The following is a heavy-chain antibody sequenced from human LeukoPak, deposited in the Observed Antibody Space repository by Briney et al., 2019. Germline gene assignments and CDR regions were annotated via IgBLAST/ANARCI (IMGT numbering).Heavy chain of an antibody. Sequence: GGSLRLSCAASGSTFSDHYTDWVRQAPGKGLEWVGRTRKKTNSYTTEYAASVKGRFTISRDDSKNSLYLQMNSLKAEDTAVYYCTRVVLVGTTYSYFDYWGQGTLVTVSS. CDR1: GSTFSDHY. V-gene: IGHV3-72*01. J-gene: IGHJ4*02. CDR2: TRKKTNSYTT. D-gene: IGHD1-26*01. CDR3: TRVVLVGTTYSYFDY.